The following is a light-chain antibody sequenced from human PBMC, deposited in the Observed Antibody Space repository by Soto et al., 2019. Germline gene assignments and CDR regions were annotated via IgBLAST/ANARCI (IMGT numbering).Light chain of an antibody. J-gene: IGKJ1*01. Sequence: EIVMTQSPATLSVSPGERATLSCRASQSVSSNLAWYQQRLGQTPRLLISGASTRATGIPARFSGSVSGTEFILTISSLQSEDFAIYCCQQYNNWPRTFGQGTKVEIK. CDR1: QSVSSN. V-gene: IGKV3-15*01. CDR3: QQYNNWPRT. CDR2: GAS.